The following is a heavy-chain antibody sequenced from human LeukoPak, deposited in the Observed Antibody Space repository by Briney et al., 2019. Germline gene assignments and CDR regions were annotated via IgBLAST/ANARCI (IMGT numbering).Heavy chain of an antibody. CDR2: ILGSGAGT. J-gene: IGHJ5*02. D-gene: IGHD1-1*01. V-gene: IGHV3-23*01. CDR3: AKSVAGTSGWFDP. Sequence: GGSLRLSCAASGFTFSTYAMSWFRQAPGKGLEWVSGILGSGAGTFYADSVKGRFTISRDNSKNTLYLQMTSLGAEDAAVYYCAKSVAGTSGWFDPWGRGALVTVSS. CDR1: GFTFSTYA.